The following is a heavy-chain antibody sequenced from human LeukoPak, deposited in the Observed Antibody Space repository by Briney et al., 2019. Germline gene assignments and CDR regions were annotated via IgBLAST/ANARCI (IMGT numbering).Heavy chain of an antibody. V-gene: IGHV3-23*01. D-gene: IGHD3-9*01. J-gene: IGHJ4*02. CDR1: GFTFSSYS. Sequence: GGSLRLSCAASGFTFSSYSMNWVRQAPGKGLEWVSAISGSGGSTYYADSVKGRFTISRDNSKNTLYLQMNSLRAEDTAVYYCAKVFLTYYDILTGYSYDYWGQGTLVTVSS. CDR2: ISGSGGST. CDR3: AKVFLTYYDILTGYSYDY.